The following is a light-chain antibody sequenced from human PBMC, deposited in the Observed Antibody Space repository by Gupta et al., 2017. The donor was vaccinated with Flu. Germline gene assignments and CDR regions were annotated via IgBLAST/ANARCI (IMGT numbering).Light chain of an antibody. V-gene: IGKV3-11*01. J-gene: IGKJ5*01. Sequence: ERATLSGRASQSVSVYLAWYQHRPGQAPRLLVYDASKRATGIPARFSGSGSGTDFTLTISRLEPEDFAVYYCQQRASWPPITFGQGTRLELK. CDR1: QSVSVY. CDR2: DAS. CDR3: QQRASWPPIT.